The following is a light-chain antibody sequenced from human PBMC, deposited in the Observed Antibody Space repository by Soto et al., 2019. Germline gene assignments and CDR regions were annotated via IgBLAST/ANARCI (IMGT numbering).Light chain of an antibody. J-gene: IGKJ5*01. CDR2: GAS. Sequence: EVVLTQSPGTLSLSPGERATLSCRASQSVSSSYVVWYQQKPGQAPSLLIYGASSMATGIPDRFSGSASGTDFTLTISRLEPDDFAVYYCQQYGSSSPITFGQGTRLEIK. CDR1: QSVSSSY. CDR3: QQYGSSSPIT. V-gene: IGKV3-20*01.